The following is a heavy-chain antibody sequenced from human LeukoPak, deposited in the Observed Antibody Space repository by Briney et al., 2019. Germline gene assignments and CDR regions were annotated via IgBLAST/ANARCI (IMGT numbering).Heavy chain of an antibody. J-gene: IGHJ6*03. V-gene: IGHV1-69*13. CDR2: IIPIFGTA. CDR3: ARGRVGELVYYYYMDV. CDR1: GGTFSSYA. Sequence: GASVKVSCKASGGTFSSYAISWVRQAPGQGLEWMGGIIPIFGTANYAQKFQGRVTITADESTSTAYMELSSLRSEDTAVYYCARGRVGELVYYYYMDVWGKGTTVTVSS. D-gene: IGHD3-10*01.